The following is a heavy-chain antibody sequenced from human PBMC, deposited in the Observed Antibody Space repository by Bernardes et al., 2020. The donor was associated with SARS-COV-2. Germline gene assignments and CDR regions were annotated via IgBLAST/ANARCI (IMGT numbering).Heavy chain of an antibody. J-gene: IGHJ4*02. CDR3: ARSLGDEQLKPRDGY. CDR2: INPNNGDT. D-gene: IGHD1-1*01. Sequence: ASVKVSCKASGYSFRGYHIHWVRQAPGQGLEWMGWINPNNGDTKYAQKLQGRVIMTRDTSVTTAYMEVNRLRSDDTAVYYCARSLGDEQLKPRDGYWGQGTLVTVSS. V-gene: IGHV1-2*02. CDR1: GYSFRGYH.